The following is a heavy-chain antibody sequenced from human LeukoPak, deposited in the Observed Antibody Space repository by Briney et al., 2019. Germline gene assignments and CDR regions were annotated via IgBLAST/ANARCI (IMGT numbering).Heavy chain of an antibody. Sequence: PGGSLRLSCAASGLIFSDLNMDWVRQAPGKGLEWVGRSENKVNSYSTEYAASVKGRFTISRDDSRNSLYLQMNSLKTEDTAVYYCLSGSYVAYWGQGTLVTVSS. J-gene: IGHJ4*02. V-gene: IGHV3-72*01. CDR1: GLIFSDLN. D-gene: IGHD1-26*01. CDR2: SENKVNSYST. CDR3: LSGSYVAY.